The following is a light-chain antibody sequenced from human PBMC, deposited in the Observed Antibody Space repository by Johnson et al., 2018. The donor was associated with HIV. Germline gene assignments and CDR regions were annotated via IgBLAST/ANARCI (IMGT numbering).Light chain of an antibody. Sequence: QSVLTQPPSVSAAPGQKVTISCSGSSSNIGNNYVSWYQQLPGTAPKLLIYDNNKRPSGIPDRFSGSRSGTSATLGITGLQTGDEADYYCATWDSSPSAFYVCGTGTKFTVL. CDR2: DNN. J-gene: IGLJ1*01. V-gene: IGLV1-51*01. CDR3: ATWDSSPSAFYV. CDR1: SSNIGNNY.